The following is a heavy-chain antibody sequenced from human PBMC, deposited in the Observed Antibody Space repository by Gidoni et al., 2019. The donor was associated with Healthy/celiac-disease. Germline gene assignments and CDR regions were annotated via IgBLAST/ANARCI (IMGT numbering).Heavy chain of an antibody. Sequence: QVQLVQSGAEVKKPGSSVKVSCKASGGTFSSYAISWVRQAPGQGLEWMGRIIPILGIANYAQKFQGRVTITADKSTSTAYMELSSLRSEDTAVYYCARGSAAAGNYYYYYGMDVWGQGTTVTVSS. J-gene: IGHJ6*02. CDR2: IIPILGIA. CDR1: GGTFSSYA. CDR3: ARGSAAAGNYYYYYGMDV. D-gene: IGHD6-13*01. V-gene: IGHV1-69*09.